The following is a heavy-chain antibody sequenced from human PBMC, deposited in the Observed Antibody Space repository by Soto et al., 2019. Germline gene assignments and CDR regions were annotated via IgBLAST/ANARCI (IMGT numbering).Heavy chain of an antibody. D-gene: IGHD3-22*01. CDR2: IYYSGST. V-gene: IGHV4-30-4*01. Sequence: QVQLQESGPGLVKPSQTLSLTCTVSGGSINSGDYYWNWIRQPPGKGLEWIGYIYYSGSTYHNPSLKSRINISVDTSKNQFSLKLSSVTAADTAVYYCATVPTYYYDRSGYANAFDMWGQGTMVTVSS. J-gene: IGHJ3*02. CDR3: ATVPTYYYDRSGYANAFDM. CDR1: GGSINSGDYY.